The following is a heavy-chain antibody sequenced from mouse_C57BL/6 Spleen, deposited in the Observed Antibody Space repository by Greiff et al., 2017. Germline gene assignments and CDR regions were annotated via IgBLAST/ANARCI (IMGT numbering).Heavy chain of an antibody. CDR2: IDPSDSET. Sequence: QVQLQQPGAELVRPGSSVKLSCKASGYTFTSYWMHWVKQRPIQGLEWIGNIDPSDSETHYNQKFKDKATLPVDKSSSTAYMQLSSLSSEDSAVYYCARVVRGYFEVWGTGTTVTVSS. J-gene: IGHJ1*03. CDR3: ARVVRGYFEV. D-gene: IGHD2-2*01. V-gene: IGHV1-52*01. CDR1: GYTFTSYW.